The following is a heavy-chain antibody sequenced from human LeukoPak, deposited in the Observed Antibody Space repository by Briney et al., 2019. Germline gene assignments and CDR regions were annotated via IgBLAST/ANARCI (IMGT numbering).Heavy chain of an antibody. CDR2: ISGSGGST. V-gene: IGHV3-23*01. D-gene: IGHD5-18*01. CDR3: AKDPTGYSYYYYLDY. Sequence: GGSLRLSCAASGFTFSSYAMSWVRQAPGKGLEWVSAISGSGGSTYYAASVKGRFTISRDNSKNTLYLQMNSLRAEDTVVYYCAKDPTGYSYYYYLDYGGQGTLVTVSS. CDR1: GFTFSSYA. J-gene: IGHJ4*02.